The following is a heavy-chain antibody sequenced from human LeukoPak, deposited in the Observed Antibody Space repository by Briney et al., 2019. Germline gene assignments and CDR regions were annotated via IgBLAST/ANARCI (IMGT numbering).Heavy chain of an antibody. CDR2: IYSGGST. V-gene: IGHV3-66*04. Sequence: GDSLRLSCAASGFTVSSNYMSWVRQAPGKGLEWVSVIYSGGSTYYADSVKGRFTISRDNSKNTLYLQMNSLRAEDTAVYYCARRGNGYSYGPFDYWGQGTLVTVSS. J-gene: IGHJ4*02. CDR1: GFTVSSNY. D-gene: IGHD5-18*01. CDR3: ARRGNGYSYGPFDY.